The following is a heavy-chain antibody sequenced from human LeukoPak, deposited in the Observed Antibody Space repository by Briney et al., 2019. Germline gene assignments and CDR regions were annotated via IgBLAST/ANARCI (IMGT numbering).Heavy chain of an antibody. V-gene: IGHV1-69*04. CDR3: ARRGLRGQLGYCSGGSCYETDY. CDR1: GGTFSSYA. CDR2: IIPILGIA. J-gene: IGHJ4*02. D-gene: IGHD2-15*01. Sequence: SVKVSCKASGGTFSSYAISWVRQAPGQGLEWMGRIIPILGIANYAQKFQGRVTITADKSTSTAYMELSSLRSEDTAVYYCARRGLRGQLGYCSGGSCYETDYWGQGTLVTVSS.